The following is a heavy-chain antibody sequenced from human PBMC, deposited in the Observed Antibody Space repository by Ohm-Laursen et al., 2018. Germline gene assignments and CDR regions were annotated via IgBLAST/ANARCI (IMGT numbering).Heavy chain of an antibody. CDR1: GGSISSYY. CDR3: AREETSDYYDSSGQWYFDL. CDR2: IYTSGST. D-gene: IGHD3-22*01. J-gene: IGHJ2*01. V-gene: IGHV4-4*07. Sequence: SDTLSLTCTVSGGSISSYYWSWIRQPAGKGLEWIGRIYTSGSTNYNPSLKSRVTMSVDTSKNQFSLKLSSVTAADTAVYYCAREETSDYYDSSGQWYFDLWGRGTLVTVSS.